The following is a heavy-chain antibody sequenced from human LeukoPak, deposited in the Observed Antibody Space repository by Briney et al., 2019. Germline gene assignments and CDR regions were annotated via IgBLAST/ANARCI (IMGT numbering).Heavy chain of an antibody. D-gene: IGHD3-22*01. V-gene: IGHV3-66*02. CDR3: ARASAAGYDSSGYSLPGFDY. J-gene: IGHJ4*02. CDR2: IYRGGDT. Sequence: GGSLRLSCAASGFTVSGNYMSWVRQAPGKGLDWASVIYRGGDTYYADSVKGRFTISRDNSKNTLYLQMNSLRVEDTAVYYCARASAAGYDSSGYSLPGFDYWGQGTLVTVSS. CDR1: GFTVSGNY.